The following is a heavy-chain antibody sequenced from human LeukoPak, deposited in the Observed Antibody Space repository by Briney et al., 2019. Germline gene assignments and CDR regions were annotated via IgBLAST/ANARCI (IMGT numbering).Heavy chain of an antibody. V-gene: IGHV4-61*02. Sequence: SQTLSLTYTVSGGSISSGSYYWSWIRQPAGKGLEWIGRIYTSGSTNYNPSLKSRVTISVDTSKNQFSLKLSSVTAADTAVYYCARGWVTDCSSTSCYLGWFDPWGQGTLVTVSS. CDR1: GGSISSGSYY. J-gene: IGHJ5*02. CDR3: ARGWVTDCSSTSCYLGWFDP. D-gene: IGHD2-2*01. CDR2: IYTSGST.